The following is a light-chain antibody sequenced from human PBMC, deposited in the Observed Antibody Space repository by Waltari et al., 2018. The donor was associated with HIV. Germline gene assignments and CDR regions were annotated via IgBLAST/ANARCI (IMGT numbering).Light chain of an antibody. CDR1: SSHVGGYYY. J-gene: IGLJ3*02. CDR3: SSYTSSSTWV. CDR2: DVS. V-gene: IGLV2-14*03. Sequence: QSALTQPASVSGSPGPPITISCPGTSSHVGGYYYFSWYQQHPGKAPKLMIYDVSNRPSVVSNRFSGSKSGNTASLTISGLQAEDEADYYCSSYTSSSTWVFGGGTKLTVL.